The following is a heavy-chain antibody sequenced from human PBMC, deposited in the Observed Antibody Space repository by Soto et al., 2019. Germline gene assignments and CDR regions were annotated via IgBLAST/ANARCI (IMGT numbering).Heavy chain of an antibody. V-gene: IGHV3-33*01. Sequence: GGSLRLSCAASGFTFSSYGMHWVRQAPGKGLEWVAVIWYDGSNKYYADSVKGRFTISRDNSKNTLYLQMNSLRAEDTAVYYCARDDGGVTGPPVDYWGQGTLVTVSS. CDR2: IWYDGSNK. J-gene: IGHJ4*02. D-gene: IGHD1-20*01. CDR1: GFTFSSYG. CDR3: ARDDGGVTGPPVDY.